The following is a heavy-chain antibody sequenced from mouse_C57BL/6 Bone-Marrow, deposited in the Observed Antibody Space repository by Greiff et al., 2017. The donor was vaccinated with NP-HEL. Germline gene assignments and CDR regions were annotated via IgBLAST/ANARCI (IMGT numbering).Heavy chain of an antibody. V-gene: IGHV3-6*01. D-gene: IGHD1-1*01. CDR3: ARGEVTTVVDWYSDV. Sequence: EVQRVESGPGLVKPSQSLSLTCSVTGYSITSGYYWNWIRQFPGNKLEWMGYISYDGSNNYNPSLKNRISITRDTSKNQFFLKLNSVTTEDTATYYCARGEVTTVVDWYSDVWGTGTTVTVSS. CDR2: ISYDGSN. CDR1: GYSITSGYY. J-gene: IGHJ1*03.